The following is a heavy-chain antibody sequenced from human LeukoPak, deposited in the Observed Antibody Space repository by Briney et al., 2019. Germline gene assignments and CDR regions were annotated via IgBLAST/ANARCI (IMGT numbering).Heavy chain of an antibody. Sequence: SETLSLTCTVSGGSISSSYWSWVRQPPGTGREWIGYISYSGSTNYNPSLKSRVTISLETSKNQFSLKLSSVTAADTAVYYCARNSGSGWYRYFELWGRGTLVTVSS. D-gene: IGHD6-19*01. J-gene: IGHJ2*01. CDR2: ISYSGST. V-gene: IGHV4-59*01. CDR1: GGSISSSY. CDR3: ARNSGSGWYRYFEL.